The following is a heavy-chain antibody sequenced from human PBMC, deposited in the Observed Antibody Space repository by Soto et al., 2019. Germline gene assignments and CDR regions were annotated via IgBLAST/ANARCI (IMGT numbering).Heavy chain of an antibody. J-gene: IGHJ5*02. CDR1: GLTFNRYW. D-gene: IGHD2-15*01. Sequence: DVQLVETGGGVVPPGGSLRLSCAASGLTFNRYWMHWVRHAPGKGLVWVSHITTDGSNTNYADSVKGRFTISRDNAKSTLFLQMNSLRDEDTAVYYCAREFCIGGNCYTYYFDPWGQGIPVTVSS. CDR2: ITTDGSNT. V-gene: IGHV3-74*01. CDR3: AREFCIGGNCYTYYFDP.